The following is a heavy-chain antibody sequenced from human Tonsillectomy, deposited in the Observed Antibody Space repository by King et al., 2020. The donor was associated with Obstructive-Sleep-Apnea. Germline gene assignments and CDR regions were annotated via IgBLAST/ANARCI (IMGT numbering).Heavy chain of an antibody. J-gene: IGHJ4*02. CDR1: GGSISSYY. CDR3: ASLDTAVAGPFDY. CDR2: IYYSGST. Sequence: LPESGPGLVKPSATLSLTCTVSGGSISSYYWSWIRQPPGKGLEWIGYIYYSGSTNYNPSLKSRVTISVDTSKNQFSLKLSSVTAADTAVYYCASLDTAVAGPFDYWGQGTLVTVSS. D-gene: IGHD6-19*01. V-gene: IGHV4-59*01.